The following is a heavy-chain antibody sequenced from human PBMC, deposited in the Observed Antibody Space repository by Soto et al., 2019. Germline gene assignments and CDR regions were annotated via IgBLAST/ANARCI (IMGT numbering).Heavy chain of an antibody. D-gene: IGHD2-15*01. CDR2: INAGNGNT. V-gene: IGHV1-3*01. Sequence: ASGRGSRRSSGPTFPSYGMHCVRQAPGQGLEWMGWINAGNGNTKYSQKFQGRVTITRDTSASTAYMELSSLRSEDTAVYYCARDLGGWPDYWGQGTLVTVSS. CDR3: ARDLGGWPDY. J-gene: IGHJ4*02. CDR1: GPTFPSYG.